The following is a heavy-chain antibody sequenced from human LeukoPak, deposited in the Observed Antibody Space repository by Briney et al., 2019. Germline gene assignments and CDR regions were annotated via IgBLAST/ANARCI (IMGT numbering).Heavy chain of an antibody. CDR2: ISGSGAGT. J-gene: IGHJ4*02. V-gene: IGHV3-23*01. CDR3: AKMVREFYTISYYFDY. CDR1: GFTFDDYA. Sequence: GGSLRLSCAASGFTFDDYAMHWVRQAPGKGLEWVSGISGSGAGTYYADSVKGRFTISRDNSKNTLYLQMNSLRADDTAVYYCAKMVREFYTISYYFDYWGQGTLVTVSS. D-gene: IGHD2-8*01.